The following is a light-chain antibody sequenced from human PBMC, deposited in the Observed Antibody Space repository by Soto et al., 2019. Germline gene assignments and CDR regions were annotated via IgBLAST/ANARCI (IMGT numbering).Light chain of an antibody. V-gene: IGKV3-15*01. CDR2: GAS. CDR1: QSVSTN. J-gene: IGKJ1*01. Sequence: EIVMTQSPATLSVSPGERATLSCRASQSVSTNLAWYQQKPGQAPRLLIYGASTRATGITARFSGRRSGTEFTLLISSLQSHDFAVYYCQQYTNWSPWTFGQGTQVDIK. CDR3: QQYTNWSPWT.